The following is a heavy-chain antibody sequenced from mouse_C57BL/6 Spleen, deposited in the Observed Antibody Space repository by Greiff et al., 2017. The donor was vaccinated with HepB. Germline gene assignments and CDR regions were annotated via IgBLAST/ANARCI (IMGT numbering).Heavy chain of an antibody. CDR1: GYTFTSYW. CDR2: IHPNSGST. CDR3: AKAYDGYYGGFAY. J-gene: IGHJ3*01. V-gene: IGHV1-64*01. D-gene: IGHD2-3*01. Sequence: VQLQQSGAELVKPGASVKLSCKASGYTFTSYWMHWVKQRPGQGLEWIGMIHPNSGSTNYNEKFKSKATLTVDKSSSTAYMQLSSRTSEESAVYYCAKAYDGYYGGFAYWGQGTLVTVAA.